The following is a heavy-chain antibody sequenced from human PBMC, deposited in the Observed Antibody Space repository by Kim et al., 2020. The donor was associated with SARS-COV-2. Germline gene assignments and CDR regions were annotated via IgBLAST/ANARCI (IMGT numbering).Heavy chain of an antibody. CDR3: TTGEGYGDYGEYYYYGMDV. V-gene: IGHV3-15*01. Sequence: GRFTISRDDSKNTLYLQMNSLKTEDTAVYYCTTGEGYGDYGEYYYYGMDVWGQGTTVTVSS. J-gene: IGHJ6*02. D-gene: IGHD4-17*01.